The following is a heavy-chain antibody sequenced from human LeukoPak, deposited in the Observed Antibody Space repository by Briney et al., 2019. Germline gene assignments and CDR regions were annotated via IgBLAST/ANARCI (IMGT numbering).Heavy chain of an antibody. Sequence: GASVKVSCKTSGYISTSYNMHWVRQAPGRGLEWMGIINPSGGSTRYAQKFQGRVTMTRDTSTTTFYMELSSLRSEDTAMYYCARDLFHRYYDSSGRAFDYWGQGTLVTVSS. J-gene: IGHJ4*02. CDR2: INPSGGST. CDR3: ARDLFHRYYDSSGRAFDY. CDR1: GYISTSYN. D-gene: IGHD3-22*01. V-gene: IGHV1-46*01.